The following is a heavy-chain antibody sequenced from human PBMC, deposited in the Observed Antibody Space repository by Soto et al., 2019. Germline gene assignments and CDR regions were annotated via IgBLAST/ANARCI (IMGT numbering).Heavy chain of an antibody. Sequence: ASVKVSFKASGYTFTGYYMHWVRQAPGQGLELMGWINPNSGGTNYAQKFRGRVTMTRDTSISTAYMELSRLRSDDTAVYYCARTDGSGGSCYSGPHYGMDVWGQGTTVTVSS. D-gene: IGHD2-15*01. CDR1: GYTFTGYY. CDR3: ARTDGSGGSCYSGPHYGMDV. J-gene: IGHJ6*02. CDR2: INPNSGGT. V-gene: IGHV1-2*02.